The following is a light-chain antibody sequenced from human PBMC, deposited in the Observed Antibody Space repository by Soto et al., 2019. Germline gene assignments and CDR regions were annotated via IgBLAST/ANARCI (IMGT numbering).Light chain of an antibody. V-gene: IGKV3D-20*02. CDR2: GAF. J-gene: IGKJ1*01. Sequence: EIVLTQSPGTLSLSPGERATLSCRASQSVTSNYLAWYQQKPGQAPRLLIYGAFSRPTGIPDRFSGSGSGTDFTLTISSLEPEDVAVYYCQHRYNWPQTFGQGTKVEVK. CDR3: QHRYNWPQT. CDR1: QSVTSNY.